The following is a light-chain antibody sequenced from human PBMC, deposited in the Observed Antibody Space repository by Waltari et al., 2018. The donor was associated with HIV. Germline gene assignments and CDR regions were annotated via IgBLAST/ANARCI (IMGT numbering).Light chain of an antibody. J-gene: IGKJ3*01. CDR1: QSVSKNY. CDR2: GAT. V-gene: IGKV3-20*01. CDR3: EKYGSVPCT. Sequence: EIVLTQSPGTLSLSPGERATLSCRASQSVSKNYLAWYQQKSGQAPRLRIYGATSRATGIADRFRGSGAGTDFNLTISRLEPEDVAVYDCEKYGSVPCTFRPATKVNVK.